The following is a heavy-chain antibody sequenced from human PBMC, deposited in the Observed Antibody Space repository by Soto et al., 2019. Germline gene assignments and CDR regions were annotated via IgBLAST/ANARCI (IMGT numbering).Heavy chain of an antibody. J-gene: IGHJ3*01. CDR1: GFDFASYE. D-gene: IGHD5-12*01. V-gene: IGHV3-48*03. CDR2: IKSGGNNK. CDR3: VKEKTVMNSGYDAFDV. Sequence: GGSLRLCSAASGFDFASYEMDLVRQALGKGLEWVAYIKSGGNNKFYPDSVKGRFTISRDDAKNSLYLDMNSLRAEDTAVYYCVKEKTVMNSGYDAFDVWGQGTMVHASS.